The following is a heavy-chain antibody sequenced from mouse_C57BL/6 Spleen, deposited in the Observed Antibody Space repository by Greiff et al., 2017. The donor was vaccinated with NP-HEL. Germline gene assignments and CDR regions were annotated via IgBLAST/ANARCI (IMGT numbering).Heavy chain of an antibody. D-gene: IGHD1-1*01. V-gene: IGHV5-9-1*02. CDR2: ISSGGDYI. Sequence: EVQLVESGEGLVKPGGSLKLSCAASGFTFSSYAMSWVRQTPEKRLEWVAYISSGGDYIYYADTVKGRFTISRDNARNTLYLQMSSLKSEDTAMYYCTRDSPPITTDAMDYWGQGTSVTVSS. J-gene: IGHJ4*01. CDR3: TRDSPPITTDAMDY. CDR1: GFTFSSYA.